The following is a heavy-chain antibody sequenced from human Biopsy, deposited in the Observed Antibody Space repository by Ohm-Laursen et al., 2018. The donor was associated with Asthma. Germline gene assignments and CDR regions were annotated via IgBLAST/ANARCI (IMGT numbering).Heavy chain of an antibody. CDR2: ISYDGSNK. D-gene: IGHD3-22*01. CDR3: AKRRGYYDSSGKGDETFDY. CDR1: GFTFSSYG. J-gene: IGHJ4*02. V-gene: IGHV3-30*18. Sequence: SLRLSCTAPGFTFSSYGMHWVRQAPGKGLEWVAVISYDGSNKYYADFVKGRFTISRDNSKNTLYLQMNSLRAEDTAVYYCAKRRGYYDSSGKGDETFDYWGQGTLVTVSS.